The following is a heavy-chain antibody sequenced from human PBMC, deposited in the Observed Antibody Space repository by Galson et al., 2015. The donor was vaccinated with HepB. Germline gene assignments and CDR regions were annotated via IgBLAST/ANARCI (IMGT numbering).Heavy chain of an antibody. Sequence: SVKVSCKASGYTFHNYGINWVRQAPGQGLEWMGWISTYNRNTNYAQKFQGRVTMTTDTSTATAYMELRGLRSDDTAVYYCAREYDSNGYGYYYYGVDVWGQGTTITVSS. D-gene: IGHD3-22*01. CDR1: GYTFHNYG. V-gene: IGHV1-18*04. CDR3: AREYDSNGYGYYYYGVDV. CDR2: ISTYNRNT. J-gene: IGHJ6*02.